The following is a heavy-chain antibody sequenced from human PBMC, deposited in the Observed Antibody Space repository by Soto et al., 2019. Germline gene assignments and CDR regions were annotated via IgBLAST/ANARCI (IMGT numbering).Heavy chain of an antibody. V-gene: IGHV3-30*03. Sequence: QVQLVESGGGVVQLGRSLSLSCAASGFTFRSYVMHWVRQAPGKGLEWVALISYDGGNKYYADSVKGRFTISRDNSKKTLYLQMNSLRTEDTAVYYCATDLTEVSVHFFDSWGQGTLVTVSS. CDR1: GFTFRSYV. J-gene: IGHJ4*02. CDR2: ISYDGGNK. CDR3: ATDLTEVSVHFFDS.